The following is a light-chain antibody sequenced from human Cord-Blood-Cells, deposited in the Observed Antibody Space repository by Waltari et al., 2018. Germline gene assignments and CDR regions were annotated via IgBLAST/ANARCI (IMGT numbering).Light chain of an antibody. CDR3: CSYAGSSTYVV. CDR2: EGS. Sequence: GSPGQSITISCTGTSSDVGSYNLVSWYQQHPGKAPKLMIYEGSKRPSGVSNRFSGSKSGNTASLTIYGLQAEDEADYYCCSYAGSSTYVVFGGGTKLTVL. V-gene: IGLV2-23*01. CDR1: SSDVGSYNL. J-gene: IGLJ2*01.